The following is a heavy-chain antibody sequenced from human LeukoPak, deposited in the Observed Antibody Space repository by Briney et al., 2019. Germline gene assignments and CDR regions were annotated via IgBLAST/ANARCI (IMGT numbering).Heavy chain of an antibody. CDR2: ISACNGNT. D-gene: IGHD3-10*01. CDR3: ARVVGDNRYFDY. V-gene: IGHV1-18*01. CDR1: GYTFTNYG. J-gene: IGHJ4*02. Sequence: ASVKVSCKASGYTFTNYGISWVRQAPGQGLEWMGWISACNGNTNYAQKLQGRVTMTTDTSTSTAYMELRSLRSDDTAVYYCARVVGDNRYFDYWGQGTLVTVSS.